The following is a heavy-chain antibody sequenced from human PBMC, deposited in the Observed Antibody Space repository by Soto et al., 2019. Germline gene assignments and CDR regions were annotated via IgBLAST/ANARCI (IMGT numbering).Heavy chain of an antibody. Sequence: LKISCETSGFTFISTWIGWVRQMPGKGLELMGVIYPGDSDTRYNPSFQGHVAISADKSISTTYLQWSALTASDTAIYYCARHGGYIGLDNWFDSWGQGTQVTVSS. CDR3: ARHGGYIGLDNWFDS. CDR2: IYPGDSDT. CDR1: GFTFISTW. D-gene: IGHD2-15*01. V-gene: IGHV5-51*01. J-gene: IGHJ5*01.